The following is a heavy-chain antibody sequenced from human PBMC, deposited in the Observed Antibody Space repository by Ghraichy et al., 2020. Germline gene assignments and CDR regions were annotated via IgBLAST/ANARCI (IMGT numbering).Heavy chain of an antibody. D-gene: IGHD5-18*01. V-gene: IGHV3-7*01. CDR3: ARDIGYSSGHYYYSYGMDV. CDR2: IKQDGSEQ. Sequence: GGSLRLSCAASGFTFSSYWMNWVRQAPGKGLEWVANIKQDGSEQYYVDSVKGRFTISRDNAKNALYVQMNSLRVEDTAVYYCARDIGYSSGHYYYSYGMDVWGQGTTVTVSS. J-gene: IGHJ6*02. CDR1: GFTFSSYW.